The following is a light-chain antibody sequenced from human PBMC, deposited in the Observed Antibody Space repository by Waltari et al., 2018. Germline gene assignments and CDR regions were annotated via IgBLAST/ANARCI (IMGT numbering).Light chain of an antibody. J-gene: IGLJ2*01. CDR2: DFN. CDR3: SSFTSSTTGI. CDR1: SSDSGGYEY. Sequence: SALTQPDSVSGSPGQSITISCSGISSDSGGYEYVSWYQQHPDKAPNVIIYDFNKRPSGVSNRFSGSKSGSSASLTISGLQAEDEADYYCSSFTSSTTGIFGGGTKVTVL. V-gene: IGLV2-14*03.